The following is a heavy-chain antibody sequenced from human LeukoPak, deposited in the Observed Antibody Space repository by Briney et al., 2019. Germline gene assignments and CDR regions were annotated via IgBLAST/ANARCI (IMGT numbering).Heavy chain of an antibody. D-gene: IGHD2-8*01. V-gene: IGHV3-23*01. J-gene: IGHJ4*02. CDR2: ISGSGGST. CDR3: AKDRSCINDVCHGGFDY. Sequence: GGSLRLSCAASGFIFSSYAMSWVRQAPGKGLKWVSTISGSGGSTYYADSVKGRFTISRDNSKNTVYLQMNSLRAEDTAVYYCAKDRSCINDVCHGGFDYWGQGTLVTVSS. CDR1: GFIFSSYA.